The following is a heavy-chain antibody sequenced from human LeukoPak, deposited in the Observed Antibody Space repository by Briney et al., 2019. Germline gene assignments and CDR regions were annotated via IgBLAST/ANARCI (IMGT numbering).Heavy chain of an antibody. J-gene: IGHJ4*02. Sequence: GGSLRLSCSASGFTFSNYAMSWVRQAPGKRLEWVAGLSGSGGGTNYADSVKGRFTISRDNAKNTLYLQMNSLRAEDTAVYFCAKRGVVIRVILVGFHKEAYYFDSWGQGALVTVSS. CDR1: GFTFSNYA. CDR3: AKRGVVIRVILVGFHKEAYYFDS. CDR2: LSGSGGGT. D-gene: IGHD3-10*01. V-gene: IGHV3-23*01.